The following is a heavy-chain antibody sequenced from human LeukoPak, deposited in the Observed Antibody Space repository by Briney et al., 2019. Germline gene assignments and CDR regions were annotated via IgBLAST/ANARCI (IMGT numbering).Heavy chain of an antibody. CDR2: IYYSGST. D-gene: IGHD3-22*01. J-gene: IGHJ4*02. CDR3: YTYYYDSSGYYFDY. V-gene: IGHV4-59*01. Sequence: ASETLSLTCTVSGGSISSYYWSWIRQPPGKGLEWIGYIYYSGSTNYNPSLKSRVTISVDTSKNQFSLKLSSVTAADTAVYYCYTYYYDSSGYYFDYWGQGTLVTVSS. CDR1: GGSISSYY.